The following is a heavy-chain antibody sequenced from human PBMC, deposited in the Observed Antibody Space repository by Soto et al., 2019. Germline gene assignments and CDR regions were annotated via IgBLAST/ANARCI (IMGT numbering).Heavy chain of an antibody. D-gene: IGHD6-6*01. CDR2: IYYSGST. Sequence: SETLSLTCTVSGGSISSSSYYWGWIRQPPGKGLEWIGSIYYSGSTYYNPSLKSRVTISVDTSKNQFSLKLSSVTAADTAVYYFARGYSSSALFDYWGQGTLVTVSS. CDR3: ARGYSSSALFDY. V-gene: IGHV4-39*01. CDR1: GGSISSSSYY. J-gene: IGHJ4*02.